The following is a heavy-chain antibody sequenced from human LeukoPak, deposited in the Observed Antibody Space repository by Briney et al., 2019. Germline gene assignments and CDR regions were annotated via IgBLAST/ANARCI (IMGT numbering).Heavy chain of an antibody. Sequence: GSLRLSCAASGFTFSSYWMSWVRQAPGKGLEWIGEINHSGSTNYNPSLKSRVTISVDTSKNQFSLKLSSVTAADTAVYYCARGAPVEPWGQGTLVTVSS. V-gene: IGHV4-34*01. CDR1: GFTFSSYW. CDR3: ARGAPVEP. J-gene: IGHJ5*02. CDR2: INHSGST. D-gene: IGHD5-24*01.